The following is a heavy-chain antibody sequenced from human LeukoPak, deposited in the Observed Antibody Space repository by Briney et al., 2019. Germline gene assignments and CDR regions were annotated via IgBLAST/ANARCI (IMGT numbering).Heavy chain of an antibody. CDR1: GGSFSGYY. V-gene: IGHV4-34*01. Sequence: PSETLSLTCAVYGGSFSGYYWTWIRQPPGKGLEWIGEINHSGSTNYNPSLKSRVTISVDTSKNQFSLKLSSVTAADTAVYYCARGLDYYDSSGYRLPALGYWGQGTLVTVPS. CDR2: INHSGST. D-gene: IGHD3-22*01. J-gene: IGHJ4*02. CDR3: ARGLDYYDSSGYRLPALGY.